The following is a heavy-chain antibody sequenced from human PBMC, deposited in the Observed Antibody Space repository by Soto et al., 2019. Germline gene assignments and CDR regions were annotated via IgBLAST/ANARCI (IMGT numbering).Heavy chain of an antibody. CDR2: IYHSGST. CDR3: ARARRGVIHRGHNWFDP. V-gene: IGHV4-30-2*01. CDR1: GGSISSGGYS. J-gene: IGHJ5*02. Sequence: SETLSLTCAVSGGSISSGGYSWSWIRQPPGKGLEWIGYIYHSGSTYYNPPLKSRVTISVDRSKNQFSLKLSSVTAADAAVYYCARARRGVIHRGHNWFDPWGQGTLVTVSS. D-gene: IGHD3-10*01.